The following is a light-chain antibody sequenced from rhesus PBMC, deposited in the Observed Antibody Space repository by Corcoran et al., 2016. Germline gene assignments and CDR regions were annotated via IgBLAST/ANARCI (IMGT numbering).Light chain of an antibody. V-gene: IGLV2-32*02. CDR1: SSDIGAYRY. Sequence: QAALTQPRSVTGSPGQSVTISCTGTSSDIGAYRYVSWYQHHPGTAPKLMISEVTKRPSGVSDRFSGSKSGNAASLTISGLQAEDEADYYCSSYAGTNTFVLFGGGTRLTVL. CDR3: SSYAGTNTFVL. J-gene: IGLJ2*01. CDR2: EVT.